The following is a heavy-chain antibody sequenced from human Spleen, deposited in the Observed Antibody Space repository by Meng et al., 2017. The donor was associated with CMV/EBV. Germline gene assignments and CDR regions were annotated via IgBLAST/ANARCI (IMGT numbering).Heavy chain of an antibody. V-gene: IGHV3-23*01. D-gene: IGHD3-10*01. CDR1: GFTFSSYA. J-gene: IGHJ6*02. CDR3: AKDLRVLRGIIKSYYGMDV. CDR2: ISGDGDTT. Sequence: GGSLRLPCAASGFTFSSYAMSWVRQAPGKGMEWVSTISGDGDTTYYADSVKGRFTLSRDNSKNTVYLQMSSLRAEDTALYYCAKDLRVLRGIIKSYYGMDVWGQGTTVTVSS.